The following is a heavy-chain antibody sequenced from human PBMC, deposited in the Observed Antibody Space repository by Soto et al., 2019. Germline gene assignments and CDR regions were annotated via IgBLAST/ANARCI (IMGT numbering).Heavy chain of an antibody. CDR2: ISSSGAII. CDR3: VREDCRTASCPVEFFDY. V-gene: IGHV3-48*03. Sequence: PGGSLRLSCAASGFTFSSSEMNWVRQAPGKGLEWVSYISSSGAIIFYADSVRGRFTISRDNAKNSLFLQMDSLRAEDTAIYYCVREDCRTASCPVEFFDYWGQGSMVTVYS. D-gene: IGHD2-2*01. J-gene: IGHJ4*02. CDR1: GFTFSSSE.